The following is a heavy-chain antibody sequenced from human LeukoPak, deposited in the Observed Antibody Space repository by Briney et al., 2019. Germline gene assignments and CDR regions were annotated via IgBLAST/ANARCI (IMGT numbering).Heavy chain of an antibody. D-gene: IGHD1-26*01. CDR1: GGSISSGSYY. CDR2: IYTSGST. J-gene: IGHJ4*02. Sequence: SETLSLTCTVSGGSISSGSYYWTWIRQPAGTGLEWIGRIYTSGSTNYNPSLKSRVTISVDTSKNQFSLKLSSVTAADTAVYYCARDSGSYHYFDYWGQGTLVTVSS. CDR3: ARDSGSYHYFDY. V-gene: IGHV4-61*02.